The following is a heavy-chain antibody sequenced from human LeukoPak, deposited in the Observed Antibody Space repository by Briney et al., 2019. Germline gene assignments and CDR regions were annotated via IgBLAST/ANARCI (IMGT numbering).Heavy chain of an antibody. CDR1: GGSISSYY. D-gene: IGHD5-12*01. J-gene: IGHJ5*02. Sequence: ETLSLTCTVSGGSISSYYWSWIRQPAGKGLEWIGRIYSSGSTDYDPSLKGRVTMSVGTSKNQFSLMLTSVTAADTAVYYCARDRGSGYYWFDPWGQGTLVTVSS. V-gene: IGHV4-4*07. CDR2: IYSSGST. CDR3: ARDRGSGYYWFDP.